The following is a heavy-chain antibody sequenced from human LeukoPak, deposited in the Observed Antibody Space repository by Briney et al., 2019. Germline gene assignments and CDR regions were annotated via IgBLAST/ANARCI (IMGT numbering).Heavy chain of an antibody. D-gene: IGHD3-10*01. Sequence: SETLSLTCAVYGGSFSGYYWSWIRQSPGKGLEWIGEINHIGSTNYNPSLKSRVTISVDTSKNQFSLKLTSVNAADTAVYYCVRGTPRFDSWGQGTMVTVSS. CDR3: VRGTPRFDS. V-gene: IGHV4-34*01. CDR2: INHIGST. CDR1: GGSFSGYY. J-gene: IGHJ3*01.